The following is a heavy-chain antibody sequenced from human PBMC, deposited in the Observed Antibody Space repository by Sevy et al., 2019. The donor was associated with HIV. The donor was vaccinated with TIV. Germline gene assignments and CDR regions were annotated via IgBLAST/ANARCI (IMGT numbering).Heavy chain of an antibody. Sequence: GGSLRLSCAASGFTFSDYYMSWIRQAPGKGLEWVSYISSSGSTIYYADSVKGGFTISRDNAKNSLYLKMNSLRAEDKTVYYCASDTRAVGGVRKNYYYGMDVWGQGSTFTVS. V-gene: IGHV3-11*01. CDR3: ASDTRAVGGVRKNYYYGMDV. CDR2: ISSSGSTI. D-gene: IGHD3-16*01. CDR1: GFTFSDYY. J-gene: IGHJ6*02.